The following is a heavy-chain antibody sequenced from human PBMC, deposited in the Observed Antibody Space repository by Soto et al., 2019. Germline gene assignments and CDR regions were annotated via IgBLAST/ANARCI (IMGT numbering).Heavy chain of an antibody. CDR3: PRGPGRDIVVVPAADY. CDR1: GFTFSRYS. Sequence: GGSLRLSCAASGFTFSRYSMNWVRQAPGKGLEWVSSISSSSSYIYYADSVKGRVTISRDNAKNSLYLQMNSLRAEDTAVYYCPRGPGRDIVVVPAADYWGQGTLVTVPS. CDR2: ISSSSSYI. D-gene: IGHD2-2*01. V-gene: IGHV3-21*01. J-gene: IGHJ4*02.